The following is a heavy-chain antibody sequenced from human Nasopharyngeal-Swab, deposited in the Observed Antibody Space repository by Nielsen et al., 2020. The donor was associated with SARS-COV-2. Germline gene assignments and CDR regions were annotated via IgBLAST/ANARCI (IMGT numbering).Heavy chain of an antibody. Sequence: SETLSLTCTVKGGSFSGFYWSWIRQPPGKGLEWIGYIYYSGSTNYNPSLKSRVTISVDTSKNQFSLKLSSVTAADTAVYYCARGRGDTIFGVVILGAFDIWGQGTMVTVSS. V-gene: IGHV4-59*12. CDR3: ARGRGDTIFGVVILGAFDI. CDR2: IYYSGST. J-gene: IGHJ3*02. D-gene: IGHD3-3*01. CDR1: GGSFSGFY.